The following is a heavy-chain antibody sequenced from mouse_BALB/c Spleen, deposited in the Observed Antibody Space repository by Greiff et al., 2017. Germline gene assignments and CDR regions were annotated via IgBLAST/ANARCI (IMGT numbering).Heavy chain of an antibody. CDR1: GYSFTGYY. V-gene: IGHV1-26*01. J-gene: IGHJ3*01. CDR2: INPYNGAT. CDR3: ARSHITSWFAY. Sequence: EVQLQQSGPELVKPGASVKISCKASGYSFTGYYMHWVKQSHVKSLEWIGRINPYNGATSYNQNFKDKASLTVDKSSSTAYMELHSLTSEDSAVYYCARSHITSWFAYWGQGTLVTVSA. D-gene: IGHD1-1*01.